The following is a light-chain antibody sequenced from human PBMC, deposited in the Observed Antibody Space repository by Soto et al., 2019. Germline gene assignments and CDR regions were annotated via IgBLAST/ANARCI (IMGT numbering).Light chain of an antibody. CDR2: DAS. V-gene: IGKV3-11*01. Sequence: EIVLTQSPATLSLSPGERATLSCRASQSIRHFLGWYQQKPGQAPRLLIYDASNRATGIPPRFSGSGSGTDFTLTISSLEPEDFAVYFCQQRYNWPWTFGQGTRWIS. CDR3: QQRYNWPWT. CDR1: QSIRHF. J-gene: IGKJ1*01.